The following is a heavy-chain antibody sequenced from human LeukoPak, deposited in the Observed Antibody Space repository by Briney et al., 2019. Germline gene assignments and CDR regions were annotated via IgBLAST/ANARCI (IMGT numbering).Heavy chain of an antibody. Sequence: GRSLRLSCAASGFTFSSYGMHWVRQAPGKGLEWVAGIWYDGSNKYYAASVKGRFTISRDHSKNTLYLQINRLRAEATPVYHCAKDGAAAIWSYYMDGWGKGTTVTVSS. CDR3: AKDGAAAIWSYYMDG. CDR2: IWYDGSNK. CDR1: GFTFSSYG. J-gene: IGHJ6*03. V-gene: IGHV3-33*06. D-gene: IGHD2-2*01.